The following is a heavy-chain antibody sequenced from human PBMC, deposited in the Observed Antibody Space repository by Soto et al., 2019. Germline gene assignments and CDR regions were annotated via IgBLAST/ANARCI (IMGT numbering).Heavy chain of an antibody. CDR3: ANMVAANWGGDAFDI. J-gene: IGHJ3*02. CDR1: GFTFSSYP. Sequence: EVQLLESGGGLVQPGGSLRLSCAASGFTFSSYPMNWVRRAPGKGLEWVSTISGSGGSTYYADSVKGRFTISRDNSKKTLFLQMNRLRAEDTAVYYCANMVAANWGGDAFDIWGQGTMVTVSS. CDR2: ISGSGGST. D-gene: IGHD2-15*01. V-gene: IGHV3-23*01.